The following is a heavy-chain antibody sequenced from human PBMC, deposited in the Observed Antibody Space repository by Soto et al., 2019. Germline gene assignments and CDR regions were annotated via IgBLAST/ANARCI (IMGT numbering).Heavy chain of an antibody. Sequence: QVQLVQSGAEVKKPGASVKVSCKTSGYTFSNYGINWVRQAPGQGLEWMGWINAYNGKTNFAQRLQGRVTLTTDTSTSPAYMELMSLRSDDTAVYYCARGSSPVDFDYWGQGTLVTVSS. J-gene: IGHJ4*02. CDR2: INAYNGKT. D-gene: IGHD6-13*01. V-gene: IGHV1-18*01. CDR3: ARGSSPVDFDY. CDR1: GYTFSNYG.